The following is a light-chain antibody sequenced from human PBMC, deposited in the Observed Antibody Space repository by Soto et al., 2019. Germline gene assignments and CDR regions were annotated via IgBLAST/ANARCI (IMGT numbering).Light chain of an antibody. J-gene: IGKJ2*01. Sequence: ELVLTQSPGTLSLSPGERATLSCRASQSVSSTYIAWYQQNPGQAPRLLIYGASSRATGIPDRFSGSGSGTDFTLTISRLEPEDFAVYFCQQYGRSPPFTFGQGTKVDI. CDR2: GAS. CDR1: QSVSSTY. CDR3: QQYGRSPPFT. V-gene: IGKV3-20*01.